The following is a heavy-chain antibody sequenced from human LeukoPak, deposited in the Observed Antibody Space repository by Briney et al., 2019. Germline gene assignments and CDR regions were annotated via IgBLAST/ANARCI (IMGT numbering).Heavy chain of an antibody. J-gene: IGHJ4*02. CDR3: AREGMRWPFFDH. D-gene: IGHD4-23*01. CDR1: GFTYSSYW. Sequence: PPGGSLRLSCAASGFTYSSYWMQWVRQAPGKGLVWVSRINSDGSLTYYADSVKGRFTISRDNAKNTLYVQMNSLRVEDTAVYYCAREGMRWPFFDHWGQGTLVTVSS. V-gene: IGHV3-74*01. CDR2: INSDGSLT.